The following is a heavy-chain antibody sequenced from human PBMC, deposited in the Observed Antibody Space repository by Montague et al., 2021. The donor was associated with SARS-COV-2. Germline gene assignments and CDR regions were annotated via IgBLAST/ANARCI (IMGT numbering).Heavy chain of an antibody. J-gene: IGHJ4*02. D-gene: IGHD6-19*01. CDR2: IYYSGST. V-gene: IGHV4-39*01. CDR1: GGSISSSSYS. Sequence: SETLSLTCTVPGGSISSSSYSWGWIRQPPGKGLEWIGTIYYSGSTYYNPSLKSRVTVSVDTSKNQFSLKLRSVTAADTAVYHCARLGIAVAGTGFDYWGQGTLVTVSS. CDR3: ARLGIAVAGTGFDY.